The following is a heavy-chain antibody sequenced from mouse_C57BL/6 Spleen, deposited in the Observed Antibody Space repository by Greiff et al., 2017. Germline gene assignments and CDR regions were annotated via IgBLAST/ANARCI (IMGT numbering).Heavy chain of an antibody. V-gene: IGHV1-53*01. Sequence: QVQLQQPGTELVTPGASVKLSCKASGYTFTSYWMHWVKQRPGQGLEWIGNINPSNGGTNYNEKFKSKATLTVDKSSSTAYMQLSSLTSEDSAVYYCARKRYGNYAMDYWGQGTSVTVSS. CDR1: GYTFTSYW. CDR3: ARKRYGNYAMDY. D-gene: IGHD2-10*02. J-gene: IGHJ4*01. CDR2: INPSNGGT.